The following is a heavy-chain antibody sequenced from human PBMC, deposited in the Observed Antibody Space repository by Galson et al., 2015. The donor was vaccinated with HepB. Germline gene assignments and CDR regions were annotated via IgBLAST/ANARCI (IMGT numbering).Heavy chain of an antibody. D-gene: IGHD5-12*01. CDR3: AREGTTGYHFDAFDI. J-gene: IGHJ3*02. V-gene: IGHV1-3*04. Sequence: SVKVSCKASGYTFTRHAIHWVRQAPGQRLEWMGWINTGNGNTHYSQKFQGRVTITRDTSASIAYMELNSLRSEDTAVYYCAREGTTGYHFDAFDIWGQGTMDTVSS. CDR1: GYTFTRHA. CDR2: INTGNGNT.